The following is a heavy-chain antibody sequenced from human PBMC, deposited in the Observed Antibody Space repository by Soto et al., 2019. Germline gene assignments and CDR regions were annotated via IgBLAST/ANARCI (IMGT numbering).Heavy chain of an antibody. Sequence: SETLSLTCTVSGGSISSYYWSWIRQPPGKGLEWIGYIYYSGSTNYNPSLKSRVTISVDTSKNQFSLKLSSVTAADTAVYYCARGQPNWGSYYFDYWGQGTLVTVSS. CDR1: GGSISSYY. J-gene: IGHJ4*02. CDR2: IYYSGST. D-gene: IGHD7-27*01. CDR3: ARGQPNWGSYYFDY. V-gene: IGHV4-59*01.